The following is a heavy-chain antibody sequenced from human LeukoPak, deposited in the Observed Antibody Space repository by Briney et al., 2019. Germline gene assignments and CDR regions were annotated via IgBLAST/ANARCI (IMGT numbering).Heavy chain of an antibody. J-gene: IGHJ5*02. Sequence: SETLSLTCTVSGGSISSYYWSRIRQPPGKGLEWIGYIYTSGSTNYNPSLKSRVTISVDTSKNQFSLKLSSVTAADTAVYYCARLGYCSSTSCYPFWFDPWGQGTLVTVSS. CDR2: IYTSGST. CDR3: ARLGYCSSTSCYPFWFDP. V-gene: IGHV4-4*09. CDR1: GGSISSYY. D-gene: IGHD2-2*01.